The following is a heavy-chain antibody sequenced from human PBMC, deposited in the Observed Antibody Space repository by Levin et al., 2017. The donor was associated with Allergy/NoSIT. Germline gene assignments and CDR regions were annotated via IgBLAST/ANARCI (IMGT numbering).Heavy chain of an antibody. CDR1: GGSISSYY. Sequence: SENLSLTCTVSGGSISSYYWSWIRQPPGKGLEWVGYIYYSGSTNYNPSLKSRVTISVDTSKNQFTLNLNSVTAADTAVYYCARDTASAGTFFDLWGRGTLVTVSS. J-gene: IGHJ2*01. D-gene: IGHD6-13*01. CDR3: ARDTASAGTFFDL. V-gene: IGHV4-59*12. CDR2: IYYSGST.